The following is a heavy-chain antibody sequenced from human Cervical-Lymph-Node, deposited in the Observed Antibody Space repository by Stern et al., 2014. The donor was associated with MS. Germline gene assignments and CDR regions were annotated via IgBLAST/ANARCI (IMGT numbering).Heavy chain of an antibody. CDR2: ISGTDSST. Sequence: EEQLVESGGDLAKPGGSLRLSCAVSGFTFSLYAMSWVPQAPGKGLEWDSAISGTDSSTYYAETVKGRFTISRDNSKYALYLQMNNLRAEDTAVYYCAKEGIAVASFDYWGQGTLGTVSS. D-gene: IGHD6-19*01. CDR1: GFTFSLYA. V-gene: IGHV3-23*04. J-gene: IGHJ4*02. CDR3: AKEGIAVASFDY.